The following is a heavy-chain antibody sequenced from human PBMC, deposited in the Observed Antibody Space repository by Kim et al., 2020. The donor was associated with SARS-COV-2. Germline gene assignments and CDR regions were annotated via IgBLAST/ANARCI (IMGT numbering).Heavy chain of an antibody. D-gene: IGHD6-19*01. Sequence: GGSLRLSCAASGFTFSSYAMIWVRQAPGKGLEWVSVIDISVTRIFYADSVKVRFTISRDNSKSTLYLQMNSLSVEDTAVYYCAKAIYSSACTFD. V-gene: IGHV3-23*05. CDR2: IDISVTRI. CDR1: GFTFSSYA. CDR3: AKAIYSSACTFD. J-gene: IGHJ4*01.